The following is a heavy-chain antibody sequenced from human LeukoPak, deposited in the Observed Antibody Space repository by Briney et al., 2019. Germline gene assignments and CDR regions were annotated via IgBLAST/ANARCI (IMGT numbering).Heavy chain of an antibody. J-gene: IGHJ4*02. CDR3: AKGAAGSGYSFFDY. V-gene: IGHV3-23*01. D-gene: IGHD3-22*01. Sequence: PGGSLRLSCAASGFTFSSYAMSWVRQAPGKGLGWVSAISGRGGSTYSADSVKGRFTISRDNSKNTLYLQMSSLRAEDTAVYYCAKGAAGSGYSFFDYWGQGTLVTVSS. CDR1: GFTFSSYA. CDR2: ISGRGGST.